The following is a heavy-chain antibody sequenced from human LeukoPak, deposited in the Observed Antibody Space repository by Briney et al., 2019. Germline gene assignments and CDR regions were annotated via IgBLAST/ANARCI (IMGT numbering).Heavy chain of an antibody. V-gene: IGHV1-69*05. CDR2: IIPIFGTA. Sequence: SVKVSCKASGGTFSSYAISWVRQAPGQGLEWMGGIIPIFGTANYAQKFQGRVTITTDESTSIAYMELSSLRSEDTAVYYCARSGGDYGEEGAFDIWGQGTMVTVSS. CDR3: ARSGGDYGEEGAFDI. D-gene: IGHD4-17*01. J-gene: IGHJ3*02. CDR1: GGTFSSYA.